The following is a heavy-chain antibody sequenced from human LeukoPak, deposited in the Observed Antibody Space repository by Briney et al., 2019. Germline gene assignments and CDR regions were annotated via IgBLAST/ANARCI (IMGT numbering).Heavy chain of an antibody. CDR1: GFTFSSYG. CDR2: VSYDGSEK. D-gene: IGHD3/OR15-3a*01. V-gene: IGHV3-30*03. J-gene: IGHJ3*02. Sequence: GGSLRLSCAASGFTFSSYGMHWVRQAPGKGLEWVAVVSYDGSEKYYADSVKGRLTISRDKSKNTVSLQMNSLRAEDTAVYYCARVLNSGDAFDIWGQGTMVTVSS. CDR3: ARVLNSGDAFDI.